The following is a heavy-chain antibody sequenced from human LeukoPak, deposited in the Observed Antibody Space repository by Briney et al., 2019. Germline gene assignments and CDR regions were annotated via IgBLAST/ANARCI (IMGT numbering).Heavy chain of an antibody. CDR1: GGSFSGYY. V-gene: IGHV4-59*01. Sequence: PSETLSLTCAVYGGSFSGYYWSWIRQPPGKGLEWIGYIYYSGSTNYNPSLKSRVTISVDTSKNQFSLKLSSVTAADTAVYYCARSELGPTSYFDYWGQGTLVTVSS. J-gene: IGHJ4*02. D-gene: IGHD7-27*01. CDR3: ARSELGPTSYFDY. CDR2: IYYSGST.